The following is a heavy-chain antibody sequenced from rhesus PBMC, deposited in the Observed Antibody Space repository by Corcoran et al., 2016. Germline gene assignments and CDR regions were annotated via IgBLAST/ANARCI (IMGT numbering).Heavy chain of an antibody. Sequence: EVQLVESGGALAQPGGSLRLSCAASGFTFADYSMHWVRQAPGKGLECVSRISWNSGTIYYADSGKGRFTISRDNAKNSLFLQMDRLRAEDTAVYYCTREDSSGWYGVDYWGQGFLVTVSS. D-gene: IGHD6-31*01. CDR3: TREDSSGWYGVDY. J-gene: IGHJ4*01. CDR2: ISWNSGTI. V-gene: IGHV3-134*01. CDR1: GFTFADYS.